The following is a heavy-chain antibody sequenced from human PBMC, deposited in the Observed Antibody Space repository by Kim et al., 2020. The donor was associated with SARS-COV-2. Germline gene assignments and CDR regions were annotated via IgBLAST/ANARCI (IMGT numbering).Heavy chain of an antibody. J-gene: IGHJ6*02. Sequence: GESLQISCKGSGYSFTSYWISWVRQMPGKGLEWMGRIDPSDSYTNYSPSFQGHVTISADKSISTAYLQWSSLKASDTAMYYCARHGTIFGVVIIDYYGMDVWGQGTTVTVSS. CDR3: ARHGTIFGVVIIDYYGMDV. D-gene: IGHD3-3*01. CDR1: GYSFTSYW. CDR2: IDPSDSYT. V-gene: IGHV5-10-1*01.